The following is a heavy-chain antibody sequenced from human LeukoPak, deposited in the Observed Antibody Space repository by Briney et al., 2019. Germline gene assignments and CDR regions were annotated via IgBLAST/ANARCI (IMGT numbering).Heavy chain of an antibody. J-gene: IGHJ4*02. CDR3: ARDWCGGGSCYYFDH. CDR2: IWYDGSGK. CDR1: RFTFTDYG. Sequence: PGGSLRLSCAASRFTFTDYGMHWVRQPPGKGLEWVALIWYDGSGKYYADSVKGRFTISRDNSKNTPYLQMNSLRAEDTAVYYCARDWCGGGSCYYFDHWGQGTLVTVSS. V-gene: IGHV3-33*01. D-gene: IGHD2-15*01.